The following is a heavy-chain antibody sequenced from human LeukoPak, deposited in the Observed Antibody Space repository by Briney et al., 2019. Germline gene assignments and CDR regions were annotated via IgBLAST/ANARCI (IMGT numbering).Heavy chain of an antibody. Sequence: GGSLRLSCAASGFTFSSYAMSWVRQAPGKGLEWVSAISGSGGSTYYADSVKGRFTISRDNSKNTLYLQMNSLRAEDTAVYYCAKDYDFWSGYHSDAFDIWGQGTMVTVSS. CDR1: GFTFSSYA. J-gene: IGHJ3*02. D-gene: IGHD3-3*01. CDR2: ISGSGGST. V-gene: IGHV3-23*01. CDR3: AKDYDFWSGYHSDAFDI.